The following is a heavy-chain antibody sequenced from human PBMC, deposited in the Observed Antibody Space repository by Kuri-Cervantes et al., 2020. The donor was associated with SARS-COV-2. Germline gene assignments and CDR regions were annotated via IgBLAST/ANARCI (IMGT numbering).Heavy chain of an antibody. D-gene: IGHD3-3*01. CDR2: INPNSGST. Sequence: ASVKVSCKASGYTFTSYGISWVRQAPGQGLEWMGWINPNSGSTNYAQKFQGRVTMTRDTSISTAYMELSRLRSDDTAVYYCARGVTIFGVVSYYYYMDVWGKGTTVTVSS. J-gene: IGHJ6*03. CDR3: ARGVTIFGVVSYYYYMDV. CDR1: GYTFTSYG. V-gene: IGHV1-2*02.